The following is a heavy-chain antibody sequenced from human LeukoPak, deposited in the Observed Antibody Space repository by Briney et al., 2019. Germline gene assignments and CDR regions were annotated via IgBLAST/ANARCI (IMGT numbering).Heavy chain of an antibody. CDR3: AELGITMIGGV. V-gene: IGHV3-21*01. J-gene: IGHJ6*04. D-gene: IGHD3-10*02. CDR2: ISSSSGYI. Sequence: GGSLRLSCAASAFIFNRYGMSWVRQAPGKGLEWVSSISSSSGYIYYSDSVKGRFTISRDNAKNSLYLQMNSLRAEDTAVYYCAELGITMIGGVWGKGTTVTISS. CDR1: AFIFNRYG.